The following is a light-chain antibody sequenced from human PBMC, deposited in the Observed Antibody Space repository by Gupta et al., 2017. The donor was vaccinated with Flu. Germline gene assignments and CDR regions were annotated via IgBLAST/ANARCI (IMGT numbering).Light chain of an antibody. CDR1: ETLNSW. CDR2: LAS. CDR3: QQYKRYST. Sequence: DIQMTQSPSTLSASVGDRVTITCRASETLNSWLAWYQQKPGKAPNLLISLASSLQSGVPSRFSGSQSGTEFNLTISSLQPDDFATYYCQQYKRYSTFGQGTKVEIK. J-gene: IGKJ1*01. V-gene: IGKV1-5*03.